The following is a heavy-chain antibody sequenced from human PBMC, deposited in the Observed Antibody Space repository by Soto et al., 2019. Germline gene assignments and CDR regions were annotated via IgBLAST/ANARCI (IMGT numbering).Heavy chain of an antibody. V-gene: IGHV3-23*01. Sequence: EVQLLESGGGLVQPGGSLRLSCAASGFTFRNYAMSWARQAPGKGLAWVSAISGSGGTTHYADSVKGRFTISRDNSKNSLYLQMNSLRVEDTAVYYCAKDRSSTSCYAFDYWGQGSLMTVYS. CDR2: ISGSGGTT. J-gene: IGHJ4*02. D-gene: IGHD2-2*01. CDR1: GFTFRNYA. CDR3: AKDRSSTSCYAFDY.